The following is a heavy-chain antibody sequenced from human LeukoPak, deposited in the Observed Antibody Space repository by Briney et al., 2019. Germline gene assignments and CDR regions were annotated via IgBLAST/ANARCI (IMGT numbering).Heavy chain of an antibody. D-gene: IGHD4-23*01. V-gene: IGHV3-30*02. J-gene: IGHJ4*02. Sequence: GGSLRLSCAASGFAFKNAWMSWVRQAPGKGLEWVAFIRYDGSNKYYADSVKGRFTISRDNANNSVFLQMNNLRAEDSAIYYCARGARWAYYFDYWGQGSLVTVSS. CDR1: GFAFKNAW. CDR3: ARGARWAYYFDY. CDR2: IRYDGSNK.